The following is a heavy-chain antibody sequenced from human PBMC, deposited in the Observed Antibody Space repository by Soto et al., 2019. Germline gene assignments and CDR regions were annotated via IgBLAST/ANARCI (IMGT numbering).Heavy chain of an antibody. V-gene: IGHV4-4*07. J-gene: IGHJ5*02. CDR2: VYSSGTT. CDR1: GGSISGYY. Sequence: LSLTCTVSGGSISGYYWSWIRQPAGKGLEWIGRVYSSGTTNYNPSLRSRVTLSVDTSKNQFSLKVMSVTAADTAVYYCARLAGAGPYNWFDPWGQGTLVTVSS. D-gene: IGHD6-13*01. CDR3: ARLAGAGPYNWFDP.